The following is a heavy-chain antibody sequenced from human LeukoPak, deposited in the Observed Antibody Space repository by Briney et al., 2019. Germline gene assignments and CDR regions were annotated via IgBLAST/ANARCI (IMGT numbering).Heavy chain of an antibody. CDR1: GYTFTSYY. V-gene: IGHV1-69*02. Sequence: SVKVPCKASGYTFTSYYMHWVRQAPGQGLEWMGRIIPILGIANYAQKFQGRVTITADKSTSTAYMELSSLRSEDTTVYYCARSIVVVPAATSYGIDYWGQGTLVTVSS. CDR3: ARSIVVVPAATSYGIDY. J-gene: IGHJ4*02. D-gene: IGHD2-2*01. CDR2: IIPILGIA.